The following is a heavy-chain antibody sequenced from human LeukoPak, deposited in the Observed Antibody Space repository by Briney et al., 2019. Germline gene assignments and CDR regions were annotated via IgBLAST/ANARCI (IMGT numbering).Heavy chain of an antibody. J-gene: IGHJ6*02. V-gene: IGHV3-30*18. Sequence: GKSLRLSCAATGFTFSNYGMHWVRQAPGKGLEWVALISYDGVNKYYADSVKGRFTISRDNSKNTLYLRMNSLRVEDTALYYCAKLRELVTYYYYYGLDVWGQGTTVTVSS. D-gene: IGHD1-1*01. CDR2: ISYDGVNK. CDR3: AKLRELVTYYYYYGLDV. CDR1: GFTFSNYG.